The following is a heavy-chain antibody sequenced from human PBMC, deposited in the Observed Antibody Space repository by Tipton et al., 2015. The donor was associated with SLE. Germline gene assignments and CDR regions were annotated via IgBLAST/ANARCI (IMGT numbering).Heavy chain of an antibody. Sequence: TLSLTCNVSCGSIRSDYWSWIRQPPGKGLEWIGYIYYSGSTNYNPSLKSRITISVDTSTNQFSLKLSSVIAADTAMYYCVGTRDAYDETGGFDIWGQGTMVTVSS. CDR2: IYYSGST. CDR3: VGTRDAYDETGGFDI. CDR1: CGSIRSDY. V-gene: IGHV4-59*08. D-gene: IGHD5-24*01. J-gene: IGHJ3*02.